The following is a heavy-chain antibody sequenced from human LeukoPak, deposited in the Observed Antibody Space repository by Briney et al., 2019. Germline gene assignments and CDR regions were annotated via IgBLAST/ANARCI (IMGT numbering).Heavy chain of an antibody. Sequence: PGGSLRLSCAASGFTVSSNYMSSVRQAPGKGLEWVPVIYSGGSTYYADSVKGRFTISRDNSKNTLYLQMNSLRAEDTAVYYCAREGYGDLANYWGQGTLVTVSS. J-gene: IGHJ4*02. CDR1: GFTVSSNY. CDR3: AREGYGDLANY. V-gene: IGHV3-53*01. CDR2: IYSGGST. D-gene: IGHD4-17*01.